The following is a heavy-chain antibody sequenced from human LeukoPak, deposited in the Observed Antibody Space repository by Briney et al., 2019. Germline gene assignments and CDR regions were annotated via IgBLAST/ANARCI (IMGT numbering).Heavy chain of an antibody. CDR2: VYYSVTT. CDR1: SSYG. V-gene: IGHV4-39*07. D-gene: IGHD4-17*01. Sequence: SSYGMHWVRQPPGKGLEWIGNVYYSVTTYYNPSLTSRITISVDTSKNHFSLKMTSVTAADTAVYFCVRGIGDPRVKYYYYYMDVWGKGTTVAVSS. J-gene: IGHJ6*03. CDR3: VRGIGDPRVKYYYYYMDV.